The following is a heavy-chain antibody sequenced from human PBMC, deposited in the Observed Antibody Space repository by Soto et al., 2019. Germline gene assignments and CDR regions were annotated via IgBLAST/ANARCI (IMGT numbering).Heavy chain of an antibody. V-gene: IGHV3-33*01. D-gene: IGHD2-15*01. J-gene: IGHJ4*02. CDR3: AREGNVVVVAATPYYFDY. CDR2: IWYDGSNK. Sequence: QVQLVESGGGVVQPGRSLRLSCAASGFTFSSYGMHWVRQAPGKGLEWVAVIWYDGSNKYYADSVKGRFTISRDNSENTLYLQMNSLRAEDTAVYYCAREGNVVVVAATPYYFDYWGQGTLVTVSS. CDR1: GFTFSSYG.